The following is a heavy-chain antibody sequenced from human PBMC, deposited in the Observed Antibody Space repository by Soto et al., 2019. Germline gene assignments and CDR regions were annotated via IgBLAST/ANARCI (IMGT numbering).Heavy chain of an antibody. Sequence: SETLSLTCTVSGGSISGYYWSWIRQSPGKGLEWIGYMYNTGSTVYNPSFKSRVTISVDTSKSQFSLRLNSVTAADTAVYYCVRGGDGFWSGYYTDYYFYGMDVWGQGTTVTVSS. CDR2: MYNTGST. D-gene: IGHD3-3*01. V-gene: IGHV4-59*01. CDR1: GGSISGYY. J-gene: IGHJ6*02. CDR3: VRGGDGFWSGYYTDYYFYGMDV.